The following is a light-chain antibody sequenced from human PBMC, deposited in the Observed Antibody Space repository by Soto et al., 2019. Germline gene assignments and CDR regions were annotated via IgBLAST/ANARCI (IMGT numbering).Light chain of an antibody. Sequence: QSALTQPASVSGSPGQSITISCTGTSSDIGGYNYVSWYQQHPGKAPKLLIYGVSNRPSGVSDRFSGSKSGNTASLTISGLQAEDEADYYCQSFDSSFIGLVFGGGTQLTVL. CDR1: SSDIGGYNY. V-gene: IGLV2-14*01. CDR2: GVS. J-gene: IGLJ2*01. CDR3: QSFDSSFIGLV.